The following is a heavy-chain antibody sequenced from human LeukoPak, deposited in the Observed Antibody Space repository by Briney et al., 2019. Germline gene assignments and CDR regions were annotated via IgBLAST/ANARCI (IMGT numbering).Heavy chain of an antibody. V-gene: IGHV4-4*02. J-gene: IGHJ4*02. CDR1: GGSISSSNW. Sequence: PSGTLSLTCAVSGGSISSSNWWSWVRQPPGKGLEWIGEIYHSGSTNYNPSLKSRITISLDKSKNQFSLNLSSVTAADTAVYYCAGSAPNTDGRRYYFDYWGQGTLVTVSS. CDR3: AGSAPNTDGRRYYFDY. D-gene: IGHD5-24*01. CDR2: IYHSGST.